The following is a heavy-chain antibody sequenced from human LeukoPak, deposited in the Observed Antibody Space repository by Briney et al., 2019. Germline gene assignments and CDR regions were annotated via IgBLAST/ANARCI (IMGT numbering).Heavy chain of an antibody. V-gene: IGHV1-69*13. CDR1: GGTFSSYA. J-gene: IGHJ4*02. CDR2: IIPIFGTA. D-gene: IGHD4-11*01. CDR3: AREPVGFSNLGDGYY. Sequence: ASVKVSCKASGGTFSSYAISWVRQAPGKGLEWMGGIIPIFGTANYAQKFQGRVTITADESTSTAYMELSSLRSEDTAVYYCAREPVGFSNLGDGYYWGQGTLVTVSS.